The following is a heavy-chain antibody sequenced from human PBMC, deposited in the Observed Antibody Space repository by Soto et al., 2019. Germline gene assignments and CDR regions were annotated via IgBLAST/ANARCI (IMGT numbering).Heavy chain of an antibody. V-gene: IGHV1-18*01. Sequence: ASVNVSCKASGYTFTSYGISWVRQAPGQGLEWIGWISAYNGNTNYAQKLQGRVTMTTDTSTSTAYMELRSLRSDDTAVYYCAREGFSYYYDSSGYYGDAFDIWGQGTMVTVSS. D-gene: IGHD3-22*01. CDR1: GYTFTSYG. J-gene: IGHJ3*02. CDR3: AREGFSYYYDSSGYYGDAFDI. CDR2: ISAYNGNT.